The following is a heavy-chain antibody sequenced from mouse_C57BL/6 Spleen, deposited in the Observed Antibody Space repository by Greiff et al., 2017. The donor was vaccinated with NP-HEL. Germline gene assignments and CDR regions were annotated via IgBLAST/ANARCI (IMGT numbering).Heavy chain of an antibody. J-gene: IGHJ3*01. CDR3: ARCDYDPWFAY. Sequence: VQLQQSGPELVKPGASVKISCKASGYAFSSSWMNWVKQRPGKGLEWIGRIYPGDGDTNYNGKFKGKATLTADKSSSTAYMQLSSLTSEDSAVYFCARCDYDPWFAYWGQGTLVTVSA. V-gene: IGHV1-82*01. CDR1: GYAFSSSW. D-gene: IGHD2-4*01. CDR2: IYPGDGDT.